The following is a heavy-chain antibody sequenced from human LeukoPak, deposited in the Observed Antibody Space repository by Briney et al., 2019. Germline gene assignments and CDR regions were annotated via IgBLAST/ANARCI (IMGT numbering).Heavy chain of an antibody. Sequence: ASEKVSCKASGYTFTSYYMHWVRQAPGQGLEWMGIINPSGGSTSYAQKFQGRVTMTRDMSTSTVYMELSSLRSEDTAVYYCARDSRGYYDFWSGYTNYFDYWGQGTLVTVSS. CDR2: INPSGGST. J-gene: IGHJ4*02. D-gene: IGHD3-3*01. V-gene: IGHV1-46*01. CDR1: GYTFTSYY. CDR3: ARDSRGYYDFWSGYTNYFDY.